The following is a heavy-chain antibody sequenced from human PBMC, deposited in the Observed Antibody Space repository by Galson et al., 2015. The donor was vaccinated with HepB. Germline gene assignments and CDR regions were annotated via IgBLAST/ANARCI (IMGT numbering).Heavy chain of an antibody. D-gene: IGHD3-3*01. CDR1: GSTFSSYG. J-gene: IGHJ6*02. CDR2: ISYDGSNK. Sequence: SLRLSCAASGSTFSSYGMHWVRQAPGKGLEWVAVISYDGSNKYDAASVKGRFTISRDNSKNTLYLQMNSLRAEDTAVYYCAKGVKRFFVYYGMDVWGQGTTVTVSS. CDR3: AKGVKRFFVYYGMDV. V-gene: IGHV3-30*18.